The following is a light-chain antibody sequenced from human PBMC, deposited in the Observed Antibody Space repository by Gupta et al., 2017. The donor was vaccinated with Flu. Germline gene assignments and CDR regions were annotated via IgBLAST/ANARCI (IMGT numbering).Light chain of an antibody. CDR3: QQYSSPPYS. CDR1: QSVLYSSNNKNY. J-gene: IGKJ2*03. CDR2: WAS. Sequence: DIVMTQSPDSLAVSLGERATINCKSSQSVLYSSNNKNYLVWYQQKPGQPPRLLIYWASIRESGVPDRFSGSGVGTDFTLTITSLQAEDVAVYYCQQYSSPPYSFGQGTKLEIK. V-gene: IGKV4-1*01.